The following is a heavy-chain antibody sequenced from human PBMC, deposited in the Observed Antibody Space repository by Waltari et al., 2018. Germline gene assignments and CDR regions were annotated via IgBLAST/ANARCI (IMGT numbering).Heavy chain of an antibody. CDR2: IWYDGSNK. Sequence: QVQLVESGGGVVQPGRSLRLSCAASEFTFSSYGMHGVRQAPGKGLEWVAVIWYDGSNKYYADSVKGRFTISRDNSKNTLYLQMNSLRAEDTAVYYCAKPRSWADHPDAFDIWGQGTMVTVSS. CDR3: AKPRSWADHPDAFDI. CDR1: EFTFSSYG. J-gene: IGHJ3*02. D-gene: IGHD3-16*01. V-gene: IGHV3-33*06.